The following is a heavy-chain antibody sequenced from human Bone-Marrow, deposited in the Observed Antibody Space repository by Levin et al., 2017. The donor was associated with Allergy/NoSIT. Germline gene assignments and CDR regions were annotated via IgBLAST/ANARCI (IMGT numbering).Heavy chain of an antibody. Sequence: GESLKISCAASGFTFSSYSMNWVRQAPGKGLEWVSSISSSSSYIYYADSVKGRFTISRDNAKNSLYLQMNSLRAEDTAVYYCARTPDNYDYIWGSAISVWGQGTLVTVSS. CDR3: ARTPDNYDYIWGSAISV. D-gene: IGHD3-16*01. CDR1: GFTFSSYS. CDR2: ISSSSSYI. J-gene: IGHJ4*02. V-gene: IGHV3-21*01.